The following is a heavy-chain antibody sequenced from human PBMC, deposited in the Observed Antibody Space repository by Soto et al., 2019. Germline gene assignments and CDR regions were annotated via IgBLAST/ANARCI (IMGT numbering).Heavy chain of an antibody. D-gene: IGHD2-15*01. CDR3: ASGAYCSGGTCSGWDY. J-gene: IGHJ4*02. CDR1: GFTFSSYS. CDR2: ISSRSSNI. V-gene: IGHV3-21*01. Sequence: EVQLVESGGGLVKPGGSLRLSCEASGFTFSSYSMNWVRQAPGKGLAWVSSISSRSSNIYYADSMKGRFTISRDNAKNSLYLQMNSLRAEDTAVYYCASGAYCSGGTCSGWDYWGQGTLVTVSS.